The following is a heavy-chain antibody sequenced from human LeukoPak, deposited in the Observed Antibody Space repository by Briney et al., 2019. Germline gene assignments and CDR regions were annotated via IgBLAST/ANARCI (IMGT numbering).Heavy chain of an antibody. D-gene: IGHD1-26*01. CDR2: VYYTGIT. V-gene: IGHV4-38-2*01. J-gene: IGHJ3*02. CDR1: GFTFSTYA. CDR3: ARSSGNYKGDAFDI. Sequence: PGGSLRLSCAASGFTFSTYAMSWVRQPPGKGLEWIGSVYYTGITYYNPSLKSRVTISVDTSKNQFSLNLSSVTAADTAVYFRARSSGNYKGDAFDIWGQGTMVTVSS.